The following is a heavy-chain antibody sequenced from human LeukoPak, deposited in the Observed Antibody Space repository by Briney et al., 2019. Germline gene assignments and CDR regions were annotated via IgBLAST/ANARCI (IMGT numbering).Heavy chain of an antibody. CDR1: GGSISSYY. J-gene: IGHJ4*02. CDR3: ASRVRRGPRPYNY. CDR2: IYYSGST. V-gene: IGHV4-59*12. Sequence: PSETLSLTCTVSGGSISSYYWSWIRQPPWKGLEWIGYIYYSGSTNYNPSLKSRVTISVDTSKNQFSLKLSSVTAADTAVYYCASRVRRGPRPYNYWGQGTLVTVSS. D-gene: IGHD3-10*02.